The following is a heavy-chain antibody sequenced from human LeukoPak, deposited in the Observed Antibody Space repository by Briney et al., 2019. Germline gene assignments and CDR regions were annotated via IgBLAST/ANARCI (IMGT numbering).Heavy chain of an antibody. V-gene: IGHV3-33*01. J-gene: IGHJ5*02. CDR1: GFTVSSYG. Sequence: GGSLRLSCAASGFTVSSYGKHRVRQAPGKGLEWVAVIWYDGSNKYYAYSVKGRFTISRDNSKNTLYLQMNSLRAEDTAVYYCARGAAPNLWGQGTLVTVSS. CDR2: IWYDGSNK. CDR3: ARGAAPNL. D-gene: IGHD6-6*01.